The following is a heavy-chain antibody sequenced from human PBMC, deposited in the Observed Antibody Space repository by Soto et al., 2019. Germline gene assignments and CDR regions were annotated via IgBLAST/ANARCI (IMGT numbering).Heavy chain of an antibody. CDR1: GGSISGYY. CDR3: ARLTDWGGDCTLFDD. CDR2: IYYNGST. J-gene: IGHJ4*02. Sequence: QVQLQESGPGLVKPSETLSLTCTVSGGSISGYYWRWIRQPPGKGLEWIDYIYYNGSTNYNPSLKSRVTISVDASKQQFSLKLTSVTAADTAVYYCARLTDWGGDCTLFDDWGQGTLVTVAS. V-gene: IGHV4-59*01. D-gene: IGHD2-21*02.